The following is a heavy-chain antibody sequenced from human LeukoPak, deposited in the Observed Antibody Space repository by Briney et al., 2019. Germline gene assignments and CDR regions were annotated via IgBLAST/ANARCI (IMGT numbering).Heavy chain of an antibody. CDR2: INHSGST. D-gene: IGHD3-22*01. CDR1: GGSFSGYY. Sequence: SETLSLTCAVYGGSFSGYYWSWIRQPPGKGLEWIGEINHSGSTNYNPSLKSRVTISVDTSKNQFSLRLTSVTAADTAVYYCARGYYYDTKRFDYWGQGTLVTVSS. J-gene: IGHJ4*02. V-gene: IGHV4-34*01. CDR3: ARGYYYDTKRFDY.